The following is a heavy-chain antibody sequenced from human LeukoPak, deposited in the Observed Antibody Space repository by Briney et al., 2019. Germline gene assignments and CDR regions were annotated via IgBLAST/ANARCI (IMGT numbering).Heavy chain of an antibody. D-gene: IGHD3-3*01. CDR3: ARFPWSGAPNWFDP. CDR2: INHSGST. V-gene: IGHV4-34*01. J-gene: IGHJ5*02. Sequence: SETLSLTCAVYDGSFSGYYRSWIRQPPGKGLEWIGEINHSGSTNYNPSLKSRVTISLDTSKSQFSLKLSSVTAADTALYYCARFPWSGAPNWFDPWGQGTLVTVSS. CDR1: DGSFSGYY.